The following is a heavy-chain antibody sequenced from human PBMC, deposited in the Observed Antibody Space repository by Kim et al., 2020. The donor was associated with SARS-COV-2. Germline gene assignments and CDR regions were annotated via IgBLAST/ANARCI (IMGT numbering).Heavy chain of an antibody. J-gene: IGHJ6*01. CDR1: GGSISSSNYH. V-gene: IGHV4-39*07. CDR3: ARSYGGTIYYYGMDV. D-gene: IGHD2-15*01. Sequence: SETLSLTCTVSGGSISSSNYHWGWIRQPPGKGLEWIGSMYYSGTTYYNPSLQSRVTISVDTSKSRFSLKLSSVTAADTAVYFCARSYGGTIYYYGMDVWG. CDR2: MYYSGTT.